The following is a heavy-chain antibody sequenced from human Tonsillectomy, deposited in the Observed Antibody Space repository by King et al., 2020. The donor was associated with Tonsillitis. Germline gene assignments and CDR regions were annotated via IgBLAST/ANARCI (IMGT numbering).Heavy chain of an antibody. Sequence: QLVQSGPEVKKPGASVKVSCKASGYPFPNYGISWARQAPGQGLEWLGWISAYNGNTKYAQKLQGRVTMTTETSTSTAYMEVRSLRSDDTAVYYCARDREMGFAEPKGCWFDPWGQGPLVTVSS. CDR1: GYPFPNYG. CDR3: ARDREMGFAEPKGCWFDP. D-gene: IGHD3-10*01. V-gene: IGHV1-18*01. J-gene: IGHJ5*02. CDR2: ISAYNGNT.